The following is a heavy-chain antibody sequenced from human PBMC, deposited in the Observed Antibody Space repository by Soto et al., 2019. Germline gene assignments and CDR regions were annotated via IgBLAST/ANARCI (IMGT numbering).Heavy chain of an antibody. CDR2: VCCSGIS. CDR3: SCVYSYGDGGYLFSF. D-gene: IGHD4-17*01. CDR1: GGAIDNGGFY. Sequence: TSETLSLTCTGSGGAIDNGGFYWSWIRQQPGKGLEWIGHVCCSGISHYNPSLRSRVTISIDTSKNQVSLKVNSVTAADTAVHYFSCVYSYGDGGYLFSFRGRG. J-gene: IGHJ2*01. V-gene: IGHV4-31*09.